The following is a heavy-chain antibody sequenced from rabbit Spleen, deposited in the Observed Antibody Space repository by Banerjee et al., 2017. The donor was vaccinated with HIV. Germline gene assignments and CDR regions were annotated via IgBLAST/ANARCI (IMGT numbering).Heavy chain of an antibody. V-gene: IGHV1S47*01. D-gene: IGHD7-1*01. J-gene: IGHJ4*01. CDR1: GFDFSGYG. Sequence: QEQLEESGGGLVQPGGSLKLSCKASGFDFSGYGVSWVRQAPGKGLEWIGYIDPVFGVTYYASWVNGRFSISRENTQNTLYLQLNSLTAADTATYFCAKGPPYAGYSSYGYVYFNLWGQGTLVTVS. CDR2: IDPVFGVT. CDR3: AKGPPYAGYSSYGYVYFNL.